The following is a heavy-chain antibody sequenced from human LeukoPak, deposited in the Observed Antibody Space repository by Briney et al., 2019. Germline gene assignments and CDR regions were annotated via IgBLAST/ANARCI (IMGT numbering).Heavy chain of an antibody. CDR2: IYYSEST. CDR3: ARDRRCSGGSCFDY. D-gene: IGHD2-15*01. J-gene: IGHJ4*02. V-gene: IGHV4-59*01. Sequence: SETLSLTCTVSGGSISSYYWSWIRQPPGKGLEWIGYIYYSESTNYNPSLKSRVTISVDTSKNQFSLNLSSVTAADTAVYYCARDRRCSGGSCFDYWGQGTLVTVSS. CDR1: GGSISSYY.